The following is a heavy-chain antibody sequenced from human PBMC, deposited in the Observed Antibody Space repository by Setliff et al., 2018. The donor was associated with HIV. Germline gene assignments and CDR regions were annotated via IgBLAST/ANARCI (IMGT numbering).Heavy chain of an antibody. J-gene: IGHJ4*02. D-gene: IGHD3-22*01. CDR3: TTGLGTYYYDSSGSPRIDY. Sequence: GSLRLSCSASGCTFSSYAMHWVRQAPGKGLEYVSAISSNGGSTYYADSVKGRFTISRDNSKNTLYLQMNSLRAEDTAVYYCTTGLGTYYYDSSGSPRIDYWGQGTLVTVSS. V-gene: IGHV3-64*04. CDR1: GCTFSSYA. CDR2: ISSNGGST.